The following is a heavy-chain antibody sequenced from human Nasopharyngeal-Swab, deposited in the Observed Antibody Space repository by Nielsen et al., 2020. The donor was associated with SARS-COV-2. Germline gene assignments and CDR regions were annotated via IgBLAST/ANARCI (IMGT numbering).Heavy chain of an antibody. D-gene: IGHD4-23*01. CDR1: GFTFRNYW. V-gene: IGHV3-74*01. Sequence: GESLKISCVASGFTFRNYWMHWVRQVPGNGLVWVSRIDTDRSTIDYADSVEGRFSISRDNARNTLYLQMHSLRAEDTAVYYCTRDIGGRGAYWGQGALVTVSS. J-gene: IGHJ4*02. CDR3: TRDIGGRGAY. CDR2: IDTDRSTI.